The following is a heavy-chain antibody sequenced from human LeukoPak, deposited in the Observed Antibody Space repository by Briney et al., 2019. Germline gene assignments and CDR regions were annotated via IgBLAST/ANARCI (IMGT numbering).Heavy chain of an antibody. Sequence: GGSLRLSCAASGFTFSIYGMHGVRRAPGKGREGGSFIRCDGSNKYYADSVKGRFTIPRDNSKNTLYLQMNSLRADDTAVYYCAKAVVPADDTWFAPWGQRALVTVSS. V-gene: IGHV3-30*02. CDR2: IRCDGSNK. J-gene: IGHJ5*02. CDR1: GFTFSIYG. D-gene: IGHD2-2*01. CDR3: AKAVVPADDTWFAP.